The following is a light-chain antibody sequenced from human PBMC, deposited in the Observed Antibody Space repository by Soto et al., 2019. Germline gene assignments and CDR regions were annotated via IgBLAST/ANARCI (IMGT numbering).Light chain of an antibody. Sequence: QSALTQPPSASGSPGQSVTISCTGTSSDVGGYNYVSWYQQHPGKAPKLMIYEVNKRPSGVRDRFSGSKSGNTASLTVSGLQAEDEADYYCSSYAGSNNLGVFGTGTKLTVL. J-gene: IGLJ1*01. CDR3: SSYAGSNNLGV. V-gene: IGLV2-8*01. CDR2: EVN. CDR1: SSDVGGYNY.